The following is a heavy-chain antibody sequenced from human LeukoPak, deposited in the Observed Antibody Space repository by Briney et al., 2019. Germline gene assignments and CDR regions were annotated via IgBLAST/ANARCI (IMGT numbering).Heavy chain of an antibody. Sequence: GASVKVSCKASGYTFTGYYMHWVRQAPGQGLEWMGWINPNSGGTNYAQKFQGRVTMTRDTSISTAYMELSRLRADDTAVYYCARGTEVRGVIYHYYYMDVWGKGTTVTVSS. CDR2: INPNSGGT. J-gene: IGHJ6*03. D-gene: IGHD3-10*01. V-gene: IGHV1-2*02. CDR1: GYTFTGYY. CDR3: ARGTEVRGVIYHYYYMDV.